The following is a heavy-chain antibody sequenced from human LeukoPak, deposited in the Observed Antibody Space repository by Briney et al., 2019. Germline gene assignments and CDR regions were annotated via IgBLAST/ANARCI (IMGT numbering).Heavy chain of an antibody. J-gene: IGHJ4*02. D-gene: IGHD6-19*01. CDR1: GFTFSSYA. CDR2: ISGSGGST. CDR3: AIVIGSGWSHDY. Sequence: GGSLRLSCAASGFTFSSYAMSWVRQAPGKGLEWVSAISGSGGSTYYADSVKGRFTISRDNPKNTLYLQMNSLRAEDTAVYYCAIVIGSGWSHDYWGQGTLVTVSS. V-gene: IGHV3-23*01.